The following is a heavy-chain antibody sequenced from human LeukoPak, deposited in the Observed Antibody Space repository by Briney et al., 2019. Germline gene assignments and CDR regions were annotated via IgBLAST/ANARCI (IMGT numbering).Heavy chain of an antibody. CDR2: IKEDGSEK. J-gene: IGHJ4*02. D-gene: IGHD3-22*01. Sequence: GGSLRLSCAASGFTFSSYWMSWVRQAPGKGLEWVANIKEDGSEKYYVDSEKGRFTISRDNGKNSLYLQMNSLRAEDTAVYYCARTLAARHTSGYIDYWGQGTLVTVSS. CDR1: GFTFSSYW. CDR3: ARTLAARHTSGYIDY. V-gene: IGHV3-7*01.